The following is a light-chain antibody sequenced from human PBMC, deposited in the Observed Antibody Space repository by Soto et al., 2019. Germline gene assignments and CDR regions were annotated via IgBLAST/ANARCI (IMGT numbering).Light chain of an antibody. Sequence: EIVMTQSPAILSVSPGERATLSCRASQSVSSNLAWYQQKPGQTPRLLIYGASTRATGIPARFSGSGSGTEFTLTISSLQSGDFAIYYCQQYNNWLMLSFGGGTKVDIK. CDR1: QSVSSN. CDR3: QQYNNWLMLS. CDR2: GAS. J-gene: IGKJ4*01. V-gene: IGKV3-15*01.